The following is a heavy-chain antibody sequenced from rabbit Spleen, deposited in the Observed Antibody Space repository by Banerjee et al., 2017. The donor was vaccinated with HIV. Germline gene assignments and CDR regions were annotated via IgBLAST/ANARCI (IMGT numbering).Heavy chain of an antibody. Sequence: QLKESGGGLVQTGGSLKLSCKASGFTLSSYYMNWVRQAPGKGLEWIGYIDPVFGITYYANWVNGRFSISSHNAQNTLYLQLNSLTVADTATYFCARDTGSSFSSYGMDLWGPGTLVTVS. CDR1: GFTLSSYY. V-gene: IGHV1S7*01. CDR2: IDPVFGIT. J-gene: IGHJ6*01. CDR3: ARDTGSSFSSYGMDL. D-gene: IGHD8-1*01.